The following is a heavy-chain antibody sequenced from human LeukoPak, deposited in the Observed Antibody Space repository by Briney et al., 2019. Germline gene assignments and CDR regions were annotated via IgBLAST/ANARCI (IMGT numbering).Heavy chain of an antibody. CDR2: ISAYNGNT. Sequence: ASVKVSCKASGYTFTSYGISWVRQAPGQGLEWMGWISAYNGNTNYAQKLQGRVTMTTDTSTSTAYMELRSLRSDDTAVYYCARLNYYDSSGYYRGSSWYFDYWGQGTLVTVSS. CDR1: GYTFTSYG. CDR3: ARLNYYDSSGYYRGSSWYFDY. J-gene: IGHJ4*02. D-gene: IGHD3-22*01. V-gene: IGHV1-18*01.